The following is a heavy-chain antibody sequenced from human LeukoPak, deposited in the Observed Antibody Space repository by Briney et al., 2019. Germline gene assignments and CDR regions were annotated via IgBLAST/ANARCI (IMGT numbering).Heavy chain of an antibody. V-gene: IGHV4-59*01. CDR3: ARAVDGYNSDY. CDR1: GGSISSYY. CDR2: IYYSGSI. D-gene: IGHD5-24*01. Sequence: KSSETLSLTCTVSGGSISSYYWSWIRQPPGKGLEWIGYIYYSGSIKYNPSLKSRVTISVDTSKNQFSLRLSSVTSADTAVYYCARAVDGYNSDYWGQGTLVTVSS. J-gene: IGHJ4*02.